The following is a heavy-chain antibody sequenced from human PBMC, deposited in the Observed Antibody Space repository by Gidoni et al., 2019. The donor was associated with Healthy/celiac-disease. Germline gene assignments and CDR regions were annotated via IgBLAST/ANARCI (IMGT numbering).Heavy chain of an antibody. J-gene: IGHJ5*02. V-gene: IGHV3-30*18. D-gene: IGHD2-15*01. CDR3: AKDPAPGYCSGGSCYGDNWFDP. CDR1: GFTFSSYG. Sequence: QVQLVESGGGVVQPGWSLRLSCAASGFTFSSYGMYWVRQAPGKGLEWVAVISYDGSNKYYADSVKGRFTISRDNSKNTLYLQMNSLRAEDTAVYYCAKDPAPGYCSGGSCYGDNWFDPWGQGTLVTVSS. CDR2: ISYDGSNK.